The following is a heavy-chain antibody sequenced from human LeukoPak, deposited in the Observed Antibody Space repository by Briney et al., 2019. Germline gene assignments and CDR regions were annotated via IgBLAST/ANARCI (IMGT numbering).Heavy chain of an antibody. CDR3: AREGGIGNWFDP. J-gene: IGHJ5*02. CDR1: GGSISSGGYS. Sequence: SETLSLTCTVSGGSISSGGYSWSWVRQPPGKGLEWIGYIYHSGSTYYNPSLKSRVTISVDKSKNQFSLKLSSVTAADTAVYYCAREGGIGNWFDPWGQGTLVTVSS. D-gene: IGHD1-26*01. CDR2: IYHSGST. V-gene: IGHV4-30-2*01.